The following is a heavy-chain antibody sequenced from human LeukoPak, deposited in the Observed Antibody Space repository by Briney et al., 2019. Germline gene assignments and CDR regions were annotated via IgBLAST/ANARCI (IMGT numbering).Heavy chain of an antibody. CDR3: ARAYYYDSSGYYAPVGY. Sequence: ASVKVSCKASGGTFSSYAISWVRQAPGQGLEWMGRIISIFGTANYAQKFQGRVTITTDESTSTAYMELSSLRSEDTAVYYCARAYYYDSSGYYAPVGYWGQGTLVTVSS. J-gene: IGHJ4*02. CDR2: IISIFGTA. V-gene: IGHV1-69*05. D-gene: IGHD3-22*01. CDR1: GGTFSSYA.